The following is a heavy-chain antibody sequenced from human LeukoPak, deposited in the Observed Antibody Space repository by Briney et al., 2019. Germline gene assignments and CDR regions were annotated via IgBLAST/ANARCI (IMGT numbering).Heavy chain of an antibody. Sequence: GGSLRLSCAASGFTFSDYYMSWIRQAPGKGLEWVSYISSSGSTIYYADSVKGRFTISRDNAKNSLYLRMNSLRAEDTAVYYCARGEWELPDPFDYWGQGTLVTVSS. D-gene: IGHD1-26*01. CDR1: GFTFSDYY. CDR3: ARGEWELPDPFDY. V-gene: IGHV3-11*01. CDR2: ISSSGSTI. J-gene: IGHJ4*02.